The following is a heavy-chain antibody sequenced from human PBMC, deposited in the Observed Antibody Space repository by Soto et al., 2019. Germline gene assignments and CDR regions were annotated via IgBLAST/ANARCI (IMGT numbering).Heavy chain of an antibody. CDR3: ARDGANGYADY. Sequence: EVHLVESGGGLVQPGGSLRLSCAASGFTFSSFSMNWIRLAPGKGPEWVAYIHGSPSIIYYADSVKGRFTISRDNSKNSLLLQRNSMRAEDTAVYYCARDGANGYADYWGQGTQVTVSS. V-gene: IGHV3-48*01. CDR2: IHGSPSII. J-gene: IGHJ4*02. D-gene: IGHD5-12*01. CDR1: GFTFSSFS.